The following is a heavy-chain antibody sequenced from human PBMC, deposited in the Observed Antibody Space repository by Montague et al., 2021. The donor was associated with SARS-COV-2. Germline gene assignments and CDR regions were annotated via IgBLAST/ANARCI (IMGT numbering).Heavy chain of an antibody. CDR2: ISHSGST. Sequence: SETLSLTCAVYGGSFSGYYWSWIRQPPGKGLEWIGEISHSGSTNYNPSLKSRVTISIDTSKNQFSLKLSSVTAADTAVYYCALPTAGARFDPWGQGTLVTVSS. D-gene: IGHD2-2*01. V-gene: IGHV4-34*03. CDR1: GGSFSGYY. J-gene: IGHJ5*02. CDR3: ALPTAGARFDP.